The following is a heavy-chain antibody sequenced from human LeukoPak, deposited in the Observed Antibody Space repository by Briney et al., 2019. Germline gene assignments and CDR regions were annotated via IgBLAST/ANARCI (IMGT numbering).Heavy chain of an antibody. J-gene: IGHJ4*02. CDR1: GGSISSYY. CDR3: ARDSHYGDYVTYFDY. CDR2: IYYSGST. D-gene: IGHD4-17*01. V-gene: IGHV4-59*01. Sequence: PSETLSLTCTVSGGSISSYYWSWIRQPPGKGLEWIGYIYYSGSTNYNPSLKSRVTISVDTSKNQFSLKLSPVTAADTAVYYCARDSHYGDYVTYFDYWGQGTLVTVSS.